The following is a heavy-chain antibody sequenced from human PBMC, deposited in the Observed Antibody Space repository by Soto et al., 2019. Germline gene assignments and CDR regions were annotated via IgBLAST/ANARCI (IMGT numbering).Heavy chain of an antibody. CDR2: ISYDGSNK. V-gene: IGHV3-30-3*01. J-gene: IGHJ6*02. Sequence: QVQLVESGGGVVQPGRSLRLSCAASGFTFSNYIMYWVRQAPGKGLEWVAFISYDGSNKDYADSVKGRFTISRDNSKNTLYLQLSSLRAEDTAVYYCAGGDRYYGMGVWGQGTTVTVSS. D-gene: IGHD2-15*01. CDR3: AGGDRYYGMGV. CDR1: GFTFSNYI.